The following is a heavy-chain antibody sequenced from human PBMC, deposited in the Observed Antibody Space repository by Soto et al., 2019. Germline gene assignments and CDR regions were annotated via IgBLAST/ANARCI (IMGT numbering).Heavy chain of an antibody. CDR2: ISGYNANT. J-gene: IGHJ4*02. D-gene: IGHD3-22*01. CDR3: ARGGYYYDSSGYYSDY. CDR1: GYTFTGYG. V-gene: IGHV1-18*01. Sequence: QVQLVQSGAEVKKPGASVKVSCKASGYTFTGYGIGWVRQAPGQGLEWMGWISGYNANTNYPQKLQGRITMTTDTSKSTAYMELRSLRSDDTAVYYCARGGYYYDSSGYYSDYWGQGTLVTVSS.